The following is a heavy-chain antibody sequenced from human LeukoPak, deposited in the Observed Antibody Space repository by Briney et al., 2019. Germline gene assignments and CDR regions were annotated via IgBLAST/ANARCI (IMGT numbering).Heavy chain of an antibody. J-gene: IGHJ3*02. V-gene: IGHV3-66*01. CDR1: GFTVSSNY. CDR3: ARIVAGGAFDI. D-gene: IGHD1-26*01. Sequence: GGSLRLSCAASGFTVSSNYMSWVRQAPGKGLEWVSVIYSGGSTYHADSVKGRFTISRDNSKNTLYLQMTRLRDENTAVYYCARIVAGGAFDICGQATMVTVSS. CDR2: IYSGGST.